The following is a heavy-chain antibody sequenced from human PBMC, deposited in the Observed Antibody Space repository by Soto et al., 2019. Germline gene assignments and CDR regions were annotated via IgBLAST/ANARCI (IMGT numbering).Heavy chain of an antibody. V-gene: IGHV1-18*01. J-gene: IGHJ4*02. CDR3: ARDPSGSYPYYFDD. Sequence: ASVKVSCEASGYTFTSYGISWVRQAPGQGLEWMGWISAYNGNTNYAQKLQGRVTMTTDTSTSTAYMELRSLRSDDTAVYYCARDPSGSYPYYFDDSGQGTLVTVS. CDR2: ISAYNGNT. D-gene: IGHD1-26*01. CDR1: GYTFTSYG.